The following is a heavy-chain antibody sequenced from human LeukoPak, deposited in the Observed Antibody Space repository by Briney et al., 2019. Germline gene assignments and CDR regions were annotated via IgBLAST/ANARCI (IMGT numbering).Heavy chain of an antibody. CDR2: INPSGGST. CDR3: ARDVEWP. J-gene: IGHJ4*02. Sequence: ASVKVSCKASGGTFSNYAISWVRQAPGQGLEWMGIINPSGGSTSYAQKFQGRVTMTRDMSTSTVYMELSSLRSEDTAVYYCARDVEWPWGQGTLVTVSS. D-gene: IGHD1-1*01. V-gene: IGHV1-46*01. CDR1: GGTFSNYA.